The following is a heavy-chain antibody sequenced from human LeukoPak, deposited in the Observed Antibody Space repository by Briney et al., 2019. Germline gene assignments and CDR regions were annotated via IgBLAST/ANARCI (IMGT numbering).Heavy chain of an antibody. D-gene: IGHD3-3*01. J-gene: IGHJ4*02. CDR3: ARVLPYYDFWSGSGGAYYFDY. V-gene: IGHV4-31*03. Sequence: TLSLTCTVSGGSISSGGYYWSWIRQHPGKGLERIGYIYYSGSTYYNPSLKSRVTISVDTSKNQFSLKLSSVTAADTAVYYCARVLPYYDFWSGSGGAYYFDYWGRGTLVTVSS. CDR2: IYYSGST. CDR1: GGSISSGGYY.